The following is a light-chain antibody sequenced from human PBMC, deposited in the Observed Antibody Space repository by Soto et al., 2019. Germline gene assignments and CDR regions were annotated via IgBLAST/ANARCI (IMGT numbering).Light chain of an antibody. Sequence: EIGLKQSPGTLSLTPGERATRSCRASQSVTNRYLAWYRQKPGQAPRLLIFGASIRDTGIPDRFSGSGSGTDFTLTISSLEPEDFAVYYCQQRNNWPPIPFGQGTRPAI. J-gene: IGKJ5*01. V-gene: IGKV3D-20*02. CDR3: QQRNNWPPIP. CDR2: GAS. CDR1: QSVTNRY.